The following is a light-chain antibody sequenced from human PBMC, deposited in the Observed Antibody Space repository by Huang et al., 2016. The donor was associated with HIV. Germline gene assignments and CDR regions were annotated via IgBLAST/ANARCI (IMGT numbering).Light chain of an antibody. CDR3: QQSAVTPRT. CDR2: GAS. Sequence: PGKAPKLLISGASKLQSGVPSSFSGSGSGTHFTLAISSLQPEDSATYYCQQSAVTPRTFGQGTKLEI. J-gene: IGKJ2*01. V-gene: IGKV1-39*01.